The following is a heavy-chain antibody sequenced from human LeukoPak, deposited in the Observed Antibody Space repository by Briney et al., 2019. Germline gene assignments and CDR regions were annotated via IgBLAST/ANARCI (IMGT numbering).Heavy chain of an antibody. CDR3: AKHGSGSYDY. CDR1: GFIFTNYF. Sequence: GGSLRLSCAASGFIFTNYFMSWVRQAPGKGLEWVASIKHDGSEKYYVDSVRGRFTISRDNTMNSLYLQMSSLRAEDTAVYYCAKHGSGSYDYWGQGTLVTVSS. CDR2: IKHDGSEK. J-gene: IGHJ4*02. V-gene: IGHV3-7*03. D-gene: IGHD3-10*01.